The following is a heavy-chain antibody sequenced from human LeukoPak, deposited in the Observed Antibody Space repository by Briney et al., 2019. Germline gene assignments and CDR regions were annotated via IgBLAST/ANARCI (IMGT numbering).Heavy chain of an antibody. CDR1: GYTFSSYG. Sequence: ASVKVSCKASGYTFSSYGIIWVRQAPGQGLEWMGWISAYNGNTNYAQNLQGRVTMTTDTSTSTAYMELRSLRSDDTAVYYCVRDLGIAVAGQFDYWGQGTLVTVSS. CDR3: VRDLGIAVAGQFDY. J-gene: IGHJ4*02. D-gene: IGHD6-19*01. CDR2: ISAYNGNT. V-gene: IGHV1-18*01.